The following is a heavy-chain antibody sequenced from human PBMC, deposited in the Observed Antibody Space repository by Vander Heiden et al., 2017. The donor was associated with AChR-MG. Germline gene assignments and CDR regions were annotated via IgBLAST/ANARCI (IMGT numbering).Heavy chain of an antibody. D-gene: IGHD6-13*01. Sequence: QVKLVQSGAEVKKPGASVKVSCKDSGYPFNSYAMNWVRQAPVQMLEWMGWINAGNGNTKYSQKVQGRVTITRYTSASTAYMELSSLRSEDTAVYYFAIAARAAGPYYFDYWGQGTLVTVSS. J-gene: IGHJ4*02. V-gene: IGHV1-3*01. CDR1: GYPFNSYA. CDR3: AIAARAAGPYYFDY. CDR2: INAGNGNT.